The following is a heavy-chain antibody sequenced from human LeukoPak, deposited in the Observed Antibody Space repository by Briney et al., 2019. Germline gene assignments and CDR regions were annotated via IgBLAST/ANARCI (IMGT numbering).Heavy chain of an antibody. CDR1: GFTFSSYG. J-gene: IGHJ4*02. Sequence: PGESLRLSCAASGFTFSSYGMHWVRQAPGKGLEWVALISYDGSDKYYADSVKGRFTISRDNSKNTLYLQMNSLRAEDTAVYYCARFRYSSGWPDYWGQGTLVTVSS. CDR3: ARFRYSSGWPDY. V-gene: IGHV3-30*03. CDR2: ISYDGSDK. D-gene: IGHD6-19*01.